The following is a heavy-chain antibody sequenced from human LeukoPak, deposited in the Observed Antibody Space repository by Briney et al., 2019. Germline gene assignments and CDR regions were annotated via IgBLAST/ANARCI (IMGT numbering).Heavy chain of an antibody. CDR3: QLGLDY. V-gene: IGHV4-34*01. Sequence: SETLSLTCAVYGGSFSGYSFSWIRQPPGKGLEWIGEINHRGIIKYNPSLKSRVTISIDTSKNQFSLKVRSVTAADTAVYYCQLGLDYWGQGTLVTVSS. CDR1: GGSFSGYS. D-gene: IGHD6-6*01. J-gene: IGHJ4*02. CDR2: INHRGII.